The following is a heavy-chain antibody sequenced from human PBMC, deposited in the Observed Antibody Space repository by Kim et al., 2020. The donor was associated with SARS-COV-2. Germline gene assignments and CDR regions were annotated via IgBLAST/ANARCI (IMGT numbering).Heavy chain of an antibody. CDR3: ARDHSKGYYYGMDV. J-gene: IGHJ6*02. Sequence: GGSLRLSCAASGFTFSSYGMHWVRRAPGKGLEWVAVIWYDGSNKYYADSVKGRFTISRDNSKNTLYLQMNSLRAEDTAVYYCARDHSKGYYYGMDVWGQGTTVTVSS. CDR1: GFTFSSYG. CDR2: IWYDGSNK. D-gene: IGHD5-18*01. V-gene: IGHV3-33*01.